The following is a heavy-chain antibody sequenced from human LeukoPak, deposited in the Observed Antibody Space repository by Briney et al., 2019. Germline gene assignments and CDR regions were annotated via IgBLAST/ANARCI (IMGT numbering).Heavy chain of an antibody. J-gene: IGHJ6*02. D-gene: IGHD5-24*01. Sequence: YPGGSLRLSCAASGFTFSSYAMHWVRQAPGKGLEWVAVISYDGSNKYYADSVKGRFTISRDNSKNTLYLQMNSLRAEDTAVYYCARFEMATVGSHNYYYGMDVWGQGTTVTVSS. CDR2: ISYDGSNK. V-gene: IGHV3-30*04. CDR1: GFTFSSYA. CDR3: ARFEMATVGSHNYYYGMDV.